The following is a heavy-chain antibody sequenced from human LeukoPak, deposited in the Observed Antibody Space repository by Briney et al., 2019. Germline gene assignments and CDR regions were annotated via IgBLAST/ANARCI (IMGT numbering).Heavy chain of an antibody. D-gene: IGHD4-23*01. CDR3: ARGTTMVTPRVRRGYYYYYMDV. Sequence: GGSLRLSCAASGFAFNEYSLHWVRQSSGKGLEWLALISENGINSHYADSVKGRFTISRDNSKNTLYLQMDLVRPDDTAIYYCARGTTMVTPRVRRGYYYYYMDVWGKGTTVTVSS. CDR2: ISENGINS. J-gene: IGHJ6*03. V-gene: IGHV3-30*03. CDR1: GFAFNEYS.